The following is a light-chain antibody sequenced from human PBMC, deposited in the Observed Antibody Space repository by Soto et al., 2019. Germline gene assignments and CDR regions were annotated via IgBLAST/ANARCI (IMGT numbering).Light chain of an antibody. CDR2: DAS. CDR3: QQYENLPT. V-gene: IGKV1-33*01. CDR1: QNINNY. Sequence: DIQMTQSPSSLYASVGDRVTITCQASQNINNYLNWYQQKPGRAPKLLIYDASNLEAGVPSRFRGSGSGTDFTFTISRLQPEDIATYYCQQYENLPTFVQGTRMEIK. J-gene: IGKJ5*01.